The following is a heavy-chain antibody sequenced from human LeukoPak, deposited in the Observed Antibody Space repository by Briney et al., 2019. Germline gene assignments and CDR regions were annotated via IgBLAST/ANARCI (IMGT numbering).Heavy chain of an antibody. CDR1: GFTFSNYG. D-gene: IGHD1-20*01. V-gene: IGHV3-30*02. CDR3: TKEHNWNDCYYYMDV. CDR2: IRYDGSNI. J-gene: IGHJ6*03. Sequence: PGGSLRLSCAASGFTFSNYGMHWVRQAPGKGLEWVTFIRYDGSNIYYADSVKGRFTISRDNSKKTLSLQMRSLRVEDTAVYYCTKEHNWNDCYYYMDVWGKGTTVTVSS.